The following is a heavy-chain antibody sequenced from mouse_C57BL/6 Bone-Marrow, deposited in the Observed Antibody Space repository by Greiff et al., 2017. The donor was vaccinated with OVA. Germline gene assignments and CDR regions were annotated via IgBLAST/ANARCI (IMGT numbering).Heavy chain of an antibody. CDR1: GFPITSGYY. V-gene: IGHV12-3*01. Sequence: VQLQESGPGLVKPSQSLFLTCSITGFPITSGYYWIWIRQSPGKPLEWMGYITHSGETFYNPSLQSPISITRETSKNQFFLQLNSVTTEDTAMYYCAGAGSSYWYFDVWGTGTTVTVSS. CDR2: ITHSGET. J-gene: IGHJ1*03. D-gene: IGHD1-1*01. CDR3: AGAGSSYWYFDV.